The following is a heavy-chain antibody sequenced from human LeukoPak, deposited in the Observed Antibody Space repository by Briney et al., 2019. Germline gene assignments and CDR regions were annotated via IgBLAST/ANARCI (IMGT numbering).Heavy chain of an antibody. D-gene: IGHD3-10*01. CDR3: ARDDLLYFGESFDY. CDR1: GYSISSGYY. CDR2: IYHSGNT. V-gene: IGHV4-38-2*02. J-gene: IGHJ4*02. Sequence: PSETLSLTCTVSGYSISSGYYWGWIRQPPGKGLERIGNIYHSGNTYYNPSLKSRVTISIDTSKNQFSLKLNSVTAADTAVYYCARDDLLYFGESFDYWGQGTLVTVSS.